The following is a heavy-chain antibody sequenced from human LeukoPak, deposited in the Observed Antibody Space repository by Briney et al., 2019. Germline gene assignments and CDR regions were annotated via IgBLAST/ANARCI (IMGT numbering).Heavy chain of an antibody. J-gene: IGHJ5*02. CDR3: ARVESSVVAPVTDWFDP. D-gene: IGHD2-2*01. CDR2: INHSGST. V-gene: IGHV4-34*01. Sequence: SETLSLTCAVYGGSFSGYYWSWIRQPPGKGLEWIGEINHSGSTNYNPSLKSRVTISVDTSKNQFSLKLSSVAAADTAVYYCARVESSVVAPVTDWFDPWGQGTLVTVSS. CDR1: GGSFSGYY.